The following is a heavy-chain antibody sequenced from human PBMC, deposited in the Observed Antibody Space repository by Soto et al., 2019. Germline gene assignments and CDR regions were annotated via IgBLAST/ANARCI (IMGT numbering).Heavy chain of an antibody. J-gene: IGHJ3*02. CDR1: GFTFSSYG. CDR2: ISYDGSNK. D-gene: IGHD2-2*01. CDR3: AKEYCSSTSCHDAFDI. Sequence: PGGSLRLSCAASGFTFSSYGMHWVRQAPGKGLEWVAVISYDGSNKYYADSVKGRFTISRDNSKNTLYLQMNSLRAEDTAVYYCAKEYCSSTSCHDAFDIWGQGTMVTVSS. V-gene: IGHV3-30*18.